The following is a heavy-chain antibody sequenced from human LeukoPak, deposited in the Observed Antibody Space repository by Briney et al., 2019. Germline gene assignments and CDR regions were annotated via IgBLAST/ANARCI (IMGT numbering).Heavy chain of an antibody. CDR1: GFTLATYR. D-gene: IGHD2-21*02. J-gene: IGHJ4*02. CDR3: GREAHCGTDCSFYADY. Sequence: GRSLRLSCVASGFTLATYRMHWVRQHPGKGLVWVSRINSDGRNAVYADSVKGRFTFSRDIATNTLFLQMNSVRVEDTAVYYCGREAHCGTDCSFYADYWGQGTLVTVSS. V-gene: IGHV3-74*01. CDR2: INSDGRNA.